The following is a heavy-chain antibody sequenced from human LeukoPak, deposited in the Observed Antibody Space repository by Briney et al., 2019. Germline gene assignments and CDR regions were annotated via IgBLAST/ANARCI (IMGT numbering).Heavy chain of an antibody. CDR2: IRSKANSYAT. CDR3: RVVVTAIGDY. CDR1: GFTFSGSA. V-gene: IGHV3-73*01. Sequence: PGGSLRLSCAASGFTFSGSAMHWVRQASGKGLEWVGRIRSKANSYATAYAASVKGRFTISRDDSKNTAYLQMNSLKTEDTAVYYCRVVVTAIGDYWGQGTLVTVSS. D-gene: IGHD2-21*02. J-gene: IGHJ4*02.